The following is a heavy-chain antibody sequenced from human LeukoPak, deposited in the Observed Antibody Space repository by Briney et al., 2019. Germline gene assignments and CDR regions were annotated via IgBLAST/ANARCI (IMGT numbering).Heavy chain of an antibody. D-gene: IGHD5-12*01. V-gene: IGHV1-18*01. J-gene: IGHJ4*02. CDR2: ISGHQGNT. CDR1: GYTFTTYG. Sequence: SVKVSCKASGYTFTTYGITWVRKAPGQGLEWVGWISGHQGNTKYAQNFQGRVTMTIDTSTSTAYMELGSLRSDDTAIYFCARSSLSTITAGPFDYWGQGTLVAVSS. CDR3: ARSSLSTITAGPFDY.